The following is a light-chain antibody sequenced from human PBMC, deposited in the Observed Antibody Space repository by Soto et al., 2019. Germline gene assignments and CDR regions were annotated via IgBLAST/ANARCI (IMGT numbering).Light chain of an antibody. V-gene: IGKV3-20*01. CDR2: GAS. Sequence: EIVLTQSPGTLSLSPGERATLSCRASQTIYSSYLAWYQQRPGQAPRLLIYGASSRADGIPDRFSGSPSGTDLSPTVSRLEREDFGVYYCQQYDSSPPTLIFGGGTKVEV. CDR3: QQYDSSPPTLI. CDR1: QTIYSSY. J-gene: IGKJ4*01.